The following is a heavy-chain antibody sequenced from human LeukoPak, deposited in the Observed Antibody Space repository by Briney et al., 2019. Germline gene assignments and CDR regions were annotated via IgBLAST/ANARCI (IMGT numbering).Heavy chain of an antibody. CDR2: IYYSGST. CDR3: ARQPGYCSSTSCYGFDY. V-gene: IGHV4-31*03. J-gene: IGHJ4*02. D-gene: IGHD2-2*01. Sequence: SQTLSPTCTVSGGSISSGGYYWSWIRQHPGKGLEWIGYIYYSGSTYYNPSLKSRVTISVDTSKNQFSLKLSSVTAADTAVYYCARQPGYCSSTSCYGFDYWGQGTLVTVSS. CDR1: GGSISSGGYY.